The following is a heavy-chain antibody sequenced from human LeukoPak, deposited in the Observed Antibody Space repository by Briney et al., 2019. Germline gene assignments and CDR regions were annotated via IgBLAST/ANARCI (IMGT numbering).Heavy chain of an antibody. CDR2: INPNSGGT. V-gene: IGHV1-2*02. D-gene: IGHD3-10*01. CDR1: GYTFTGYY. J-gene: IGHJ3*02. Sequence: PKASVKLSCTASGYTFTGYYMHWVRQAPGQGLEWVGWINPNSGGTNYAQTFQGRVTITRDKSINTPYMQLNRPRTDDNAVYYYSSGLDPHSDNYYGSGSYFSLDAFDIWGQGTMVTVSS. CDR3: SSGLDPHSDNYYGSGSYFSLDAFDI.